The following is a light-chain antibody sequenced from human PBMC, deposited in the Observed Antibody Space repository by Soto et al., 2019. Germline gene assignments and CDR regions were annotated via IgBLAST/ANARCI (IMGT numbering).Light chain of an antibody. V-gene: IGLV3-16*01. Sequence: SYELTQPPSVSVSQGQMARITCSGEALPKKYAYWYQQKPGQFPVLVIYKDNERPSGIPERFSGSSSGTIVTLTISGVQAEDEADYYCLSADSSGTHVVFGGGTQLTVL. CDR1: ALPKKY. J-gene: IGLJ2*01. CDR3: LSADSSGTHVV. CDR2: KDN.